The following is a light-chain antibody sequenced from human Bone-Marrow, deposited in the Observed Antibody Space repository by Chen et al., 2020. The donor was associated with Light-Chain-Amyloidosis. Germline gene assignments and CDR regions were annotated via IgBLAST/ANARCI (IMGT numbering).Light chain of an antibody. CDR1: SSDVGAYDS. CDR2: DVS. CDR3: CSYAGTNIPYV. V-gene: IGLV2-11*01. J-gene: IGLJ1*01. Sequence: QSALTQPRSVSGSPGQSVTISCTGTSSDVGAYDSVSWYQQHPGNAPKLMIYDVSKRPSGVPDRFSGSKSGNTASLTISGLQAGDEADYYCCSYAGTNIPYVFGGGTKVTVL.